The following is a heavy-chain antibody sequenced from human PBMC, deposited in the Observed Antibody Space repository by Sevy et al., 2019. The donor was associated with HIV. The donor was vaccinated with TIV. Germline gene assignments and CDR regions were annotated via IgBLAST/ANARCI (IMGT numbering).Heavy chain of an antibody. CDR2: FHSRGTF. D-gene: IGHD1-1*01. Sequence: SETLSLTCAGSGLSISGGYYWPWFRQPTGKGLEWLGSFHSRGTFHYSPSLRSRVSISVDTSKNQFSLIVNSVTAADTATYYCASGIYFNYWGQGTLVTVSS. J-gene: IGHJ4*02. CDR1: GLSISGGYY. V-gene: IGHV4-38-2*01. CDR3: ASGIYFNY.